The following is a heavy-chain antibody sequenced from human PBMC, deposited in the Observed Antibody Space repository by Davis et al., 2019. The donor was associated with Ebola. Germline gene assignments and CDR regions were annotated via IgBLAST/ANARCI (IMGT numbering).Heavy chain of an antibody. Sequence: GESLKISCAASGFTFSSYAMHWVRQAPGKGLEWVAVISYDGSNKYYADSVKGRFTISRDNSKNTLYLQMNSLRVEDTAVYYCARGPKGSGRSGSYFLAGSWGQGTLVTVSS. J-gene: IGHJ5*02. CDR2: ISYDGSNK. V-gene: IGHV3-30-3*01. D-gene: IGHD1-26*01. CDR3: ARGPKGSGRSGSYFLAGS. CDR1: GFTFSSYA.